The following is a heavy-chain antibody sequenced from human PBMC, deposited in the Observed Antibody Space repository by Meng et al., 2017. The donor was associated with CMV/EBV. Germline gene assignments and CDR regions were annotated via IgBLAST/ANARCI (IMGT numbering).Heavy chain of an antibody. CDR1: GYTFTSYG. V-gene: IGHV1-18*01. Sequence: ASVKVPCKASGYTFTSYGISWVRQAPGQGLEWMGWISAYNGNTNYPQKLQSRVTMTTDTSTSTAYMELRSLRSDDTAVYYCARARWDSSSDYWGQGTLVTVSS. CDR2: ISAYNGNT. CDR3: ARARWDSSSDY. D-gene: IGHD6-6*01. J-gene: IGHJ4*02.